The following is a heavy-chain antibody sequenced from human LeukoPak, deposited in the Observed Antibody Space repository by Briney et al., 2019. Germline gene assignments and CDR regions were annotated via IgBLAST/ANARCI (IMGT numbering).Heavy chain of an antibody. CDR3: DKDQFGSGSYSLGGMDV. D-gene: IGHD3-10*01. V-gene: IGHV3-43*02. Sequence: PGGSLRLSCAASGFTFDDHGMHWVRQAPGKGLEWVSLISGDGGTTYYADSAKGRFTISRDNSKNSLYLQMNNLRTEDTALYYCDKDQFGSGSYSLGGMDVWGQETTVAVSS. CDR1: GFTFDDHG. CDR2: ISGDGGTT. J-gene: IGHJ6*02.